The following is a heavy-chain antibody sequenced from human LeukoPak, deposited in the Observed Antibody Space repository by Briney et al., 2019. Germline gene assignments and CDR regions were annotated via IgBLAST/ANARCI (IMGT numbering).Heavy chain of an antibody. CDR3: ARDLGAP. D-gene: IGHD4/OR15-4a*01. Sequence: PGGSLRVSCAASGFTFSNYGMSWVRQAPGKGLEWVSGISGSGGSTYYADSVKGRFTISRDNSKNTLYLQMNSLRAEDTAVYYCARDLGAPWRQGTLVTVSS. CDR1: GFTFSNYG. J-gene: IGHJ5*02. CDR2: ISGSGGST. V-gene: IGHV3-23*01.